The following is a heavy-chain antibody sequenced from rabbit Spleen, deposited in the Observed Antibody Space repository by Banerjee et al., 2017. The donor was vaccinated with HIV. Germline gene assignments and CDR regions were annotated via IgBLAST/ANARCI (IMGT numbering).Heavy chain of an antibody. J-gene: IGHJ3*01. CDR3: ARGSATMTMVITGYYLTL. D-gene: IGHD2-1*01. CDR2: IEPIFGNT. V-gene: IGHV1S47*01. Sequence: QEHLVESGGGLVKPEGSLTLTCKASGVSFSDKDVMCWVRQAPGKGLEWIGYIEPIFGNTYYASWVNGRFTISSHNAQNTLYLQLSSLTVADTATYFCARGSATMTMVITGYYLTLWGQGTLVTVS. CDR1: GVSFSDKD.